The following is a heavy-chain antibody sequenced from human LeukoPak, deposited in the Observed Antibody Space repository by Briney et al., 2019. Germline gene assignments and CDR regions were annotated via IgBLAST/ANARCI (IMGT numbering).Heavy chain of an antibody. CDR2: INPNSGGT. Sequence: EASVTVSCKASGYTFTVYYMHWVRQAPGQGLEWMGWINPNSGGTNYAQKFQGRVTMTRDTSISTAYMELSRLRSDDTAVYYCARASGSYWWFDSWGQGTLVTVSS. CDR1: GYTFTVYY. CDR3: ARASGSYWWFDS. V-gene: IGHV1-2*02. D-gene: IGHD1-26*01. J-gene: IGHJ5*01.